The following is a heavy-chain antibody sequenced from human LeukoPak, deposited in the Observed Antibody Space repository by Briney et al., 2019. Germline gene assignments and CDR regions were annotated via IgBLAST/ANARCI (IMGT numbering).Heavy chain of an antibody. CDR1: GFTVSNNF. CDR2: IHSGGST. V-gene: IGHV3-53*01. J-gene: IGHJ4*02. Sequence: GGSLRLSCAVSGFTVSNNFMSWVRQAPGRGLEYVSIIHSGGSTYYTDSVKGRFTISRDTSKNTVYLQMNSLRAEDTAVYYCASYPASSNYWGQGTLVTVSS. CDR3: ASYPASSNY.